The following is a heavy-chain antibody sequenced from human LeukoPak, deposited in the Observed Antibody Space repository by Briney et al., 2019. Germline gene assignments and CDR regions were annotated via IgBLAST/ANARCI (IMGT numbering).Heavy chain of an antibody. CDR3: ARDPVDYYGSGIGFDP. CDR1: GYTFTSYV. V-gene: IGHV1-18*01. Sequence: AAVKLSCEASGYTFTSYVISCVRPTPGQGLEWMGWISAYNGNANSTQKLQGTVTMTTDTSTSTAYMELRSLRSDDTAVYYCARDPVDYYGSGIGFDPWGQGTLVTVSS. CDR2: ISAYNGNA. J-gene: IGHJ5*02. D-gene: IGHD3-10*01.